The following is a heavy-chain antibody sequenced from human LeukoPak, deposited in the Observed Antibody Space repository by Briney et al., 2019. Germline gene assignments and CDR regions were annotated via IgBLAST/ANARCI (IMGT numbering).Heavy chain of an antibody. D-gene: IGHD6-6*01. CDR2: IYHSGST. Sequence: SETLSLTCAVSGYSISSGYYWGWIRQPPGKGLEWIGSIYHSGSTYYNPSLKSRVTISVDTSKNQFSLKLSSVTAADTAMYYCASSSSSFYYYYMDVWGKGTTVTVS. CDR1: GYSISSGYY. J-gene: IGHJ6*03. CDR3: ASSSSSFYYYYMDV. V-gene: IGHV4-38-2*01.